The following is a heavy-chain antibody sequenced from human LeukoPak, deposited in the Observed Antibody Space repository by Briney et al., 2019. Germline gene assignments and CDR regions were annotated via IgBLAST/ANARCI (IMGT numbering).Heavy chain of an antibody. V-gene: IGHV4-59*01. CDR2: IYYSGST. J-gene: IGHJ2*01. CDR3: AREAARGWYFDI. D-gene: IGHD3-10*01. CDR1: GGSISSYY. Sequence: SETLSLTCTVSGGSISSYYWSWIRQPPGKGLEWIGYIYYSGSTNYNPSLKSRATISVDTSKNQFSLKLSSVTAADPAVYYCAREAARGWYFDIWGRGTLVTVSS.